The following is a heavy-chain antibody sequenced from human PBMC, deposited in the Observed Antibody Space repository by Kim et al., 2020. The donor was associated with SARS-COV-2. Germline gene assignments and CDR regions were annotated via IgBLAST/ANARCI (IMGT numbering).Heavy chain of an antibody. J-gene: IGHJ4*02. D-gene: IGHD4-17*01. CDR2: GST. Sequence: GSTYYNPSLKSRVTISVDTSKNQFSLKLSSVTAADTAVYYCTVTTGTFDYWGQGTLVTVSS. V-gene: IGHV4-31*02. CDR3: TVTTGTFDY.